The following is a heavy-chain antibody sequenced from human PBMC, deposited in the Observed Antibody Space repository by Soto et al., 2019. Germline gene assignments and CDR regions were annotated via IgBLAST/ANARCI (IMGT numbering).Heavy chain of an antibody. D-gene: IGHD3-16*01. CDR2: INAGNGNT. CDR3: ARGGLALMDV. V-gene: IGHV1-3*01. J-gene: IGHJ6*02. Sequence: QVQLVQSGAEVKKPGASVNVSCNASGYTFTSYAMHWLRQAPGQRLEWMGWINAGNGNTKYSQKFQGRVNITRDTSASTAHMELSSLRSEDTAVYSCARGGLALMDVWGQGTTVTVS. CDR1: GYTFTSYA.